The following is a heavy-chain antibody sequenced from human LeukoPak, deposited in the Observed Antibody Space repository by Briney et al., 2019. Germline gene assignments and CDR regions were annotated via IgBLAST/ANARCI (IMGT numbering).Heavy chain of an antibody. CDR1: GFTFSSYS. CDR2: IGSSSSYI. V-gene: IGHV3-21*01. J-gene: IGHJ6*02. Sequence: GGSLRLSCAASGFTFSSYSMNWVRQAPGKGLEWVSSIGSSSSYIYYADSVKGRFTISRDNAKNSLYLQMNSLTAEDTAVYYCARGGGLDVWGQGATVTVSS. CDR3: ARGGGLDV.